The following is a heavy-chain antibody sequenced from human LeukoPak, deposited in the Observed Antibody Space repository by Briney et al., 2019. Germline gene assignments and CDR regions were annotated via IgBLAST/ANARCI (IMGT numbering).Heavy chain of an antibody. Sequence: GGSLRLSCAASGFTFNNYWMHWVRQAPGKGLVWVSRINTDGRTSTYADSVRGRFTISRDNAKNSLYLQMNSLRAEDTAVYYCARPYGSGSYYDYYFDYWGQGTLVTVSS. CDR2: INTDGRTS. D-gene: IGHD3-10*01. V-gene: IGHV3-74*01. J-gene: IGHJ4*02. CDR3: ARPYGSGSYYDYYFDY. CDR1: GFTFNNYW.